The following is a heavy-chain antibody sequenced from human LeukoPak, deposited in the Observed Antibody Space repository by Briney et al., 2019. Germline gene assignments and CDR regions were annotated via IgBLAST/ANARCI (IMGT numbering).Heavy chain of an antibody. J-gene: IGHJ4*02. CDR2: IIPIFGTA. Sequence: ASVKVSCKASGGTFSSYAISWVRQAPGQGLEWMGGIIPIFGTANYAQKFQGRVTITADESTSTAYMELSSLRSDDTAVYYCARTGGIDGYNPGGYYFDYWGQGTLVTVSS. CDR1: GGTFSSYA. D-gene: IGHD5-24*01. V-gene: IGHV1-69*13. CDR3: ARTGGIDGYNPGGYYFDY.